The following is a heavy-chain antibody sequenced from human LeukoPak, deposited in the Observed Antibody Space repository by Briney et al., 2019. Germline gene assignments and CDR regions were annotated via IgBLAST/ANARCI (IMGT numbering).Heavy chain of an antibody. J-gene: IGHJ3*02. D-gene: IGHD2-15*01. Sequence: SETLSLTCAVYGGSFSGYYWSWIRQPPRKGLEWIGEINHSGSTNYNPSLKSRVTISVDTSKNQFSLKLSSVTAADTAVYYCASHRWWAPFDIWGQGTMVTVSS. CDR2: INHSGST. CDR3: ASHRWWAPFDI. CDR1: GGSFSGYY. V-gene: IGHV4-34*01.